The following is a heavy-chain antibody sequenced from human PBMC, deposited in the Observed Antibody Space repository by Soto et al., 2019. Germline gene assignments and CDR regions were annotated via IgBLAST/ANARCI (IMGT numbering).Heavy chain of an antibody. CDR1: GGTFSSYS. CDR2: IIPIFGTA. Sequence: SVKVSCKASGGTFSSYSISWVRQAPGQGLEWMGGIIPIFGTANYAQKFQGRVTITADESTSTAYMELSSLRSEDTAVYYCARPESSGCYSGAFDIWGKGTMVTVSS. CDR3: ARPESSGCYSGAFDI. D-gene: IGHD6-19*01. J-gene: IGHJ3*02. V-gene: IGHV1-69*13.